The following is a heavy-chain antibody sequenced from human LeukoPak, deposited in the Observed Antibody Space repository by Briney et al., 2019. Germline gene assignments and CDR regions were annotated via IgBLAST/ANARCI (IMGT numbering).Heavy chain of an antibody. D-gene: IGHD6-19*01. J-gene: IGHJ5*02. CDR3: ARRPRYSSGPFDP. V-gene: IGHV1-3*01. CDR1: GYTFTSYA. CDR2: INAGNGNT. Sequence: ASVKVSCKASGYTFTSYAMHWVRQAPGQRLEWMGWINAGNGNTKYSQKFQGRVTVTRDTSASTAYMELSSLRSEDTAVYYCARRPRYSSGPFDPWGQGTLVTVSS.